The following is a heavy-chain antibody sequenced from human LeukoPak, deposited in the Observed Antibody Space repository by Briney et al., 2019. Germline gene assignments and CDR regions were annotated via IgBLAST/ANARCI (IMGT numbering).Heavy chain of an antibody. CDR3: ARVGDLGGYDTLFDY. CDR1: GYTFTSYG. CDR2: ISAYNGNT. Sequence: GASVKVSCKASGYTFTSYGISWVRQAPGQGLEWMGWISAYNGNTNYAQKLQGRVTMTTDTSTSTAYMELRSLRSDDTAVYYCARVGDLGGYDTLFDYWGQGTLVTVSS. V-gene: IGHV1-18*01. J-gene: IGHJ4*02. D-gene: IGHD5-12*01.